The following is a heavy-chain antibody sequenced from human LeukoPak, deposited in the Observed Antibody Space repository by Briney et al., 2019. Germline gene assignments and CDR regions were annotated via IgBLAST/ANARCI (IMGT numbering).Heavy chain of an antibody. V-gene: IGHV4-38-2*02. Sequence: SETLSLTCIVSGYSISNGYYWGWIRQPPGKGLEWVGSIYHRGSTYYNPSLGSRVTISLDRSKKKFSLKLTSVTAADTAVYSCARGAEYYAIWRGYAGYSDYWGQGISVTVSS. CDR1: GYSISNGYY. J-gene: IGHJ4*02. CDR2: IYHRGST. D-gene: IGHD3-3*01. CDR3: ARGAEYYAIWRGYAGYSDY.